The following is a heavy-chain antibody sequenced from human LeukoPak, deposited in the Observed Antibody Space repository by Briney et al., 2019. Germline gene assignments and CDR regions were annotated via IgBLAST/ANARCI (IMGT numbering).Heavy chain of an antibody. Sequence: GGSLRLCCAASGFTFSSYSMNWDRQAPGKGLEWVSSISSSSSYIYYADSVKGRFTISRDNAKNSLYLQMNSLRAEDTAVYYCARGMIRGVMDDYWGQGTLVTVSS. CDR2: ISSSSSYI. CDR1: GFTFSSYS. D-gene: IGHD3-10*01. CDR3: ARGMIRGVMDDY. V-gene: IGHV3-21*01. J-gene: IGHJ4*02.